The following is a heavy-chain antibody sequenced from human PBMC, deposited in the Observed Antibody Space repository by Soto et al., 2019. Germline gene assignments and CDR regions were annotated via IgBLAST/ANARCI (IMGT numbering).Heavy chain of an antibody. D-gene: IGHD3-9*01. CDR2: INDRGSI. V-gene: IGHV4-34*01. CDR1: GGSFSGYY. CDR3: ARESHDILTGPPWVWYFDL. J-gene: IGHJ2*01. Sequence: QVQLQQWGAGPLRPLETLSLTCGVSGGSFSGYYWAWIRQSPGKGLERIGEINDRGSINYNPSLKSRVSISVDTSKNHYSLYLRSVTAADTAVYYCARESHDILTGPPWVWYFDLWGRGTLITVSS.